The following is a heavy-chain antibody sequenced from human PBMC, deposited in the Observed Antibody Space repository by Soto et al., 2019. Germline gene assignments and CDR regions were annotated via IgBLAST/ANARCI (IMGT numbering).Heavy chain of an antibody. CDR3: ARRIAAAGILPLVRRSYYMDV. D-gene: IGHD6-13*01. CDR2: IYYSGST. V-gene: IGHV4-59*08. Sequence: PSETLSLTCTVSGGSISSYYWSWIRQPPGKGLEWIGYIYYSGSTNYNPSLKSRVTISEDTSKNQFSLKLSSVTATDTAVYYCARRIAAAGILPLVRRSYYMDVWGKGTTVTVSS. J-gene: IGHJ6*03. CDR1: GGSISSYY.